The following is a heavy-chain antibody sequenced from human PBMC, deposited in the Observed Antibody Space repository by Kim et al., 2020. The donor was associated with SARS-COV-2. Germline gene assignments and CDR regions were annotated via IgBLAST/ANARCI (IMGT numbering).Heavy chain of an antibody. CDR3: ARDGGSKRPAY. V-gene: IGHV1-3*01. D-gene: IGHD3-16*01. Sequence: TKYSQKFQGRVAMTRDTSASTAYMELSSLRSEDTAVYYCARDGGSKRPAYWGQGTLVTVSS. CDR2: T. J-gene: IGHJ4*02.